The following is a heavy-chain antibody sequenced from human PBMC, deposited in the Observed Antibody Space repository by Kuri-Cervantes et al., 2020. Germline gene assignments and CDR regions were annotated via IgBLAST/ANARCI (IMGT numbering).Heavy chain of an antibody. CDR1: GFTSSSSG. V-gene: IGHV3-33*08. D-gene: IGHD2-15*01. CDR2: IWDDGSNK. J-gene: IGHJ4*02. CDR3: ARYCGDGSCYN. Sequence: GESLKISCAASGFTSSSSGMHWVRQAPGKGLEWVAVIWDDGSNKHYVDSVKGRFTISRDNSKNTLYLQMNSLRVEDTAVYYCARYCGDGSCYNWGQGTLVTSPQ.